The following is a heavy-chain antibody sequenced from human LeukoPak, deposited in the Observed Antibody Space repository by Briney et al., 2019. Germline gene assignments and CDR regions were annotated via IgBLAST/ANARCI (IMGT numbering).Heavy chain of an antibody. CDR3: ARVGGLAAFDY. Sequence: PSETLSLTCTVSGGSISSYYWSWIRQPPGKGLEWIGYIYYSGITNYNPSLKSRVTISVDTSKNQFSLKLSSVTAADTAVYYCARVGGLAAFDYWGQGTLVTVPS. CDR1: GGSISSYY. CDR2: IYYSGIT. V-gene: IGHV4-59*01. D-gene: IGHD6-13*01. J-gene: IGHJ4*02.